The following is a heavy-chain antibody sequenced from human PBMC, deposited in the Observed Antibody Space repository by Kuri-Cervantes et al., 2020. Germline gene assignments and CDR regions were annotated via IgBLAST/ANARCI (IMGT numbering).Heavy chain of an antibody. J-gene: IGHJ3*01. CDR1: GFTFSDAW. D-gene: IGHD7-27*01. V-gene: IGHV3-15*01. CDR3: VTDHWGSQGLGDAFDV. CDR2: IKSKSDGGTT. Sequence: GESLKISCAASGFTFSDAWMSWVRQAPGKGLEWVGRIKSKSDGGTTDYAVPVTGRFIISRDDSQATLYLQMNSLTAGDTAVYYCVTDHWGSQGLGDAFDVWGQGRVVTVSS.